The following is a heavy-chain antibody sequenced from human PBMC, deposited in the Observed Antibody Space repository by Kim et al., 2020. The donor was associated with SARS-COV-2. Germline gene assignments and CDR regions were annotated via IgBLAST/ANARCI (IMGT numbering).Heavy chain of an antibody. CDR2: ISSSGST. J-gene: IGHJ6*02. CDR1: GGSVSSGSYY. V-gene: IGHV4-61*02. D-gene: IGHD3-10*01. Sequence: SETLSLTCTVSGGSVSSGSYYWSWIRQPVGKGLEWIGRISSSGSTSYNPSLESRVTISVDTSKNQFSLRVTSVTAVDTAVYYCARDSVLRGITAIEFYYYYGMDVWGQGTTVTVSS. CDR3: ARDSVLRGITAIEFYYYYGMDV.